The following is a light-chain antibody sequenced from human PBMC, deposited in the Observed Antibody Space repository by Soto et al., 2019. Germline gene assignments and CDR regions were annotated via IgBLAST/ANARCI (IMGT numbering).Light chain of an antibody. CDR1: SGSVASNY. V-gene: IGLV6-57*03. J-gene: IGLJ3*02. Sequence: NFMLTQPHSVSESPGKTVSISCTRSSGSVASNYVQWYQQRPGSAPTTVIYEDNQRPSGVPDRFSGSIDSSSNSASLTSSGLKTEDEADYYCQSYDRGIRVFGGGTKLTVL. CDR2: EDN. CDR3: QSYDRGIRV.